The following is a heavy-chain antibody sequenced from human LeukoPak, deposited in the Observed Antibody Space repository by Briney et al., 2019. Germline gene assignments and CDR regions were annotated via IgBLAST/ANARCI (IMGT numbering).Heavy chain of an antibody. Sequence: PGRFLRLSCAASGFTFSSYGMHWVRQAPGKGLEWVAVIWYDGSNKYYADSVKGRFTISRDNSKNTLYLQMNSLRAEDTAVYYCARDLLPSGPDYWGQGTLVTVSS. J-gene: IGHJ4*02. CDR1: GFTFSSYG. V-gene: IGHV3-33*01. CDR2: IWYDGSNK. D-gene: IGHD2-15*01. CDR3: ARDLLPSGPDY.